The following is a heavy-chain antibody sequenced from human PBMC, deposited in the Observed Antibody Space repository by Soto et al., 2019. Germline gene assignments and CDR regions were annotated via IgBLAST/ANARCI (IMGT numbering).Heavy chain of an antibody. CDR3: AREVTGGDRPDY. CDR2: ISAYNGNT. CDR1: GFTLTTYG. D-gene: IGHD2-21*01. V-gene: IGHV1-18*04. J-gene: IGHJ4*02. Sequence: GASVKVSCKASGFTLTTYGISWLRQAPGQGLEWMGWISAYNGNTKYAQNLQGRLTMTTDTSTRTAYMELRSLRSDDTAVYYCAREVTGGDRPDYWGQGTLVTV.